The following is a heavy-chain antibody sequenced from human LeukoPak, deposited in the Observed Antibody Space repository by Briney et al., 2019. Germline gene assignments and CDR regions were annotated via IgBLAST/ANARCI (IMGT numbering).Heavy chain of an antibody. CDR3: ASTYYDILTGYFLDFDY. Sequence: PGGSLRLSCAASGFTFSSYWMSWVRQAPGKGLEWVANIKQDGSEKYYVDSVKGRFTISRDNAKNSLYLQMNSLRAEDTAVYYCASTYYDILTGYFLDFDYWGQGTLVTVSS. CDR1: GFTFSSYW. J-gene: IGHJ4*02. V-gene: IGHV3-7*01. CDR2: IKQDGSEK. D-gene: IGHD3-9*01.